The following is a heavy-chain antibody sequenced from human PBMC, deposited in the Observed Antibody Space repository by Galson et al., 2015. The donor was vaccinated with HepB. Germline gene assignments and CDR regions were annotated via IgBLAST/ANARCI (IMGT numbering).Heavy chain of an antibody. CDR1: GGTFASYS. J-gene: IGHJ4*02. CDR2: IIPVRGIT. Sequence: QSGAEVKKPGESLRISCKASGGTFASYSIAWVRQDPGQGLEWMGRIIPVRGITNYAQKLQGRVTITADKSTTTAYMELSSLGSDDTAVYFCARDYYDSNGYYAGHLDFWGQGTLVTVSS. V-gene: IGHV1-69*04. CDR3: ARDYYDSNGYYAGHLDF. D-gene: IGHD3-22*01.